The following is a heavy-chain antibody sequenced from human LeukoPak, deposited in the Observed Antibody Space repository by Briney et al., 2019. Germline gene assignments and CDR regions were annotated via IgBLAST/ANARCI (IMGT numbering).Heavy chain of an antibody. CDR3: ARMKQSYSYGSPFDY. J-gene: IGHJ4*02. CDR2: IWYDGSNK. CDR1: GFTFSSYG. D-gene: IGHD5-18*01. Sequence: GGSLRLSCAASGFTFSSYGMPWVRQGPGKGLEWVAVIWYDGSNKYYADSVKGRFTISRDNSKNTLYLQMNSLRAEDTAVYYCARMKQSYSYGSPFDYWGQGTLVTVSS. V-gene: IGHV3-33*01.